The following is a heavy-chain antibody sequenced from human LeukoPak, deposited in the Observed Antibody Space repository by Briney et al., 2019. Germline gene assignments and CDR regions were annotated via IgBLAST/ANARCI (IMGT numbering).Heavy chain of an antibody. D-gene: IGHD6-13*01. CDR2: MNPYSANT. J-gene: IGHJ5*02. Sequence: GASVKVSCMASGYTFTNYDIHWVRQATGQGLEWMGWMNPYSANTGYAQNFQGRITFTRNTSISTAYMELSSLRSDDTAVYYCARTQHLVLRSPLDPWGQGTLVTVSS. V-gene: IGHV1-8*03. CDR3: ARTQHLVLRSPLDP. CDR1: GYTFTNYD.